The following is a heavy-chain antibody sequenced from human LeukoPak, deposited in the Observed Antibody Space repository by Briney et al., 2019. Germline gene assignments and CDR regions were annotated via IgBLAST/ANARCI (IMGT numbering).Heavy chain of an antibody. V-gene: IGHV1-24*01. Sequence: ASVKVSCKVSGYTLTELSMPWVRQAPGKGLEWMGVFDPEDGETIYAQKFQGRVTMTEDTSTDTAYMELSSLRSEDTAVYYCATDFWSGYYYLWGQGTLVTVSS. CDR2: FDPEDGET. D-gene: IGHD3-3*01. J-gene: IGHJ4*02. CDR3: ATDFWSGYYYL. CDR1: GYTLTELS.